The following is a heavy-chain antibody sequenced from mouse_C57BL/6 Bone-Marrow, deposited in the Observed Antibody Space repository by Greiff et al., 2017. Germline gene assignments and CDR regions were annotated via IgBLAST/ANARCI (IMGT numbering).Heavy chain of an antibody. D-gene: IGHD2-5*01. CDR2: INPYNGGT. CDR3: ESCYSNYGLFAY. V-gene: IGHV1-19*01. CDR1: GYTFTDYY. Sequence: EVQLQQSGPVLVKPGASVKMSCKASGYTFTDYYMNWVKQSHGKSLEWIGVINPYNGGTSYNQKFKGKATLTVDKSSSTAYLELNSLTSEDSAVYDCESCYSNYGLFAYWGQGTLVTVSA. J-gene: IGHJ3*01.